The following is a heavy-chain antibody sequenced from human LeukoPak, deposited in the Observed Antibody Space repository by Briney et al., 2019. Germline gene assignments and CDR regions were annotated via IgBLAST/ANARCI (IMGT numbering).Heavy chain of an antibody. J-gene: IGHJ4*02. CDR2: IRSKPNNYAT. CDR3: TSYPRTTSPY. CDR1: GFTFSASA. Sequence: GGSLRLSCAASGFTFSASAIHWVRQASGEGPEWVGHIRSKPNNYATAFAASVQGRFTISRDDSKNTTYLQMNSLKTEDTALYYCTSYPRTTSPYWGQGTLVTVSS. D-gene: IGHD2-2*01. V-gene: IGHV3-73*01.